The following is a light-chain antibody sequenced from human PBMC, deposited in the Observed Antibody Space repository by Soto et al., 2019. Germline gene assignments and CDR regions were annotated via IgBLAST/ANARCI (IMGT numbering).Light chain of an antibody. J-gene: IGLJ3*02. V-gene: IGLV1-47*02. CDR1: TSNIGKNY. Sequence: QSALTQPPSTSGTPGQRVSISCSGGTSNIGKNYVYWYHQVPGTAPKLLMYSNNQRPSGVPDRFSGSKSGTSASLAINGLRSEDEADYYCAAWDDSLSGVVFGGGTKVTVL. CDR3: AAWDDSLSGVV. CDR2: SNN.